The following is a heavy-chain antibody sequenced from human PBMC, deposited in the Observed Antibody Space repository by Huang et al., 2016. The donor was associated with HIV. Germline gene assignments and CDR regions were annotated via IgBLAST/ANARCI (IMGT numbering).Heavy chain of an antibody. V-gene: IGHV3-7*01. J-gene: IGHJ4*02. D-gene: IGHD3-10*01. CDR1: GFTFSSYW. CDR2: IKQDGSEK. CDR3: ARRLRYYYGSGRTSGYFDY. Sequence: EVQLVESGGGLVQPGGSLRLSCTASGFTFSSYWMSWVRQAPGKVLEWVANIKQDGSEKYYVDSVKGRCAISRDNAKNSLYLQMNSRRAEDTAVYYCARRLRYYYGSGRTSGYFDYWGQGTLVTVSS.